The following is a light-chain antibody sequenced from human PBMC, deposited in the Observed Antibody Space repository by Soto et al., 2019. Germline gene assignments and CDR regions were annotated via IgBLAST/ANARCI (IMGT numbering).Light chain of an antibody. V-gene: IGLV2-14*01. CDR1: SSDVGGYNY. CDR3: SSFTSMVTFNYI. CDR2: EVT. J-gene: IGLJ1*01. Sequence: QSALTQPASVSGSPGQSITISCTGTSSDVGGYNYVSWYQQHPGKAPKIIIYEVTNRPSGVSNRFSGSKSGHTASLTISGLQAEDDADYYCSSFTSMVTFNYIFGTGTKLTVL.